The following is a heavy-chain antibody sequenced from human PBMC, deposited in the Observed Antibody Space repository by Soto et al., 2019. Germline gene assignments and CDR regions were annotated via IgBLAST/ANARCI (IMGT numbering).Heavy chain of an antibody. CDR2: INHSGST. J-gene: IGHJ6*02. D-gene: IGHD2-2*02. V-gene: IGHV4-34*01. CDR1: GGSFSGYY. CDR3: ARELGYRSSTSCYREDYYYGMDV. Sequence: KPSETLSLTCAVYGGSFSGYYWSWSRQPPGQGLEWIGEINHSGSTNYNPSLKSRVTISVDTSKNQFSLKLSSVTAADTAVYYCARELGYRSSTSCYREDYYYGMDVWGQGTTVTVSS.